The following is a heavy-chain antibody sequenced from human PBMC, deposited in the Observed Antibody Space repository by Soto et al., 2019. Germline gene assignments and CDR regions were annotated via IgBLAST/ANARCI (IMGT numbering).Heavy chain of an antibody. CDR2: INAGNGNT. CDR1: GYTFTSYA. D-gene: IGHD6-6*01. V-gene: IGHV1-3*01. CDR3: AIAARTGEIDY. J-gene: IGHJ4*02. Sequence: ASVKVSCKASGYTFTSYAMHWVRQAPGQRLEWMGWINAGNGNTKYSQKFQGRVTITRDTSASTAYMELSSLRSEDTAVYYCAIAARTGEIDYWGQGTLVPVSS.